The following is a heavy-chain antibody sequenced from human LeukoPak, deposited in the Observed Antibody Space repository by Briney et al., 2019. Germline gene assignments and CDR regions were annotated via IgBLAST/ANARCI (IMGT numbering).Heavy chain of an antibody. CDR3: ARDQAGIDY. CDR1: GVTFSSYA. CDR2: ISYDGSNK. Sequence: PGGSLRLSCAASGVTFSSYAMHWVRQAPGKGLEWVAVISYDGSNKYYADSVKGRFTISRDNSKNTLYLQMNSLRAEDTAVYYCARDQAGIDYWGQGTLVTVSS. J-gene: IGHJ4*02. V-gene: IGHV3-30*04.